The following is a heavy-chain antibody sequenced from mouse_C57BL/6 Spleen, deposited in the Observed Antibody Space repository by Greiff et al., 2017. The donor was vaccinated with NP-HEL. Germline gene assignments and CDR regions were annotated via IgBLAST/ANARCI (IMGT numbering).Heavy chain of an antibody. V-gene: IGHV1-82*01. CDR2: IYPGDGDT. J-gene: IGHJ4*01. CDR3: ARYYYSNPHYAMDY. D-gene: IGHD2-5*01. Sequence: VQLVESGPELVKPGASVKISCKASGYAFSSSWMNWVKQRPGKGLEWIGRIYPGDGDTNYNGKFKGKATLTADKSSSTAYMQLSSLTSEDSAVYFCARYYYSNPHYAMDYWGQGTSVTVSS. CDR1: GYAFSSSW.